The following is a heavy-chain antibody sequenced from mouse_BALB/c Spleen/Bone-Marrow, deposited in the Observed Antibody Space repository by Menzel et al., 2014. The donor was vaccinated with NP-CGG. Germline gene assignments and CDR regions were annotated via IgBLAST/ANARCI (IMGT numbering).Heavy chain of an antibody. Sequence: VQLQQSGPELVKPGASVKMSCKASGYTFTCYILHWVKQKPGQGLEWIGYINPYNDGTKYNEKFKGKATLTSDKFSSATYMELSSLTSEDSAVYYYARGGGHYFDYWGQGTTLTVSS. CDR1: GYTFTCYI. J-gene: IGHJ2*01. CDR2: INPYNDGT. V-gene: IGHV1-14*01. CDR3: ARGGGHYFDY.